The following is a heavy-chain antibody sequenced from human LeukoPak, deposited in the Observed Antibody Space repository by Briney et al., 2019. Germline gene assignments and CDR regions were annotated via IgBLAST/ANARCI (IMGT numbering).Heavy chain of an antibody. D-gene: IGHD3-10*01. J-gene: IGHJ6*02. V-gene: IGHV3-30-3*01. CDR3: ARDRSGNQLLRYYYYGMDV. CDR2: ISYDGSNK. Sequence: PGGSLRLSCAASGFTFSSYDMSWVRQAPGKGLEWVAVISYDGSNKYYADSVKGRFTISRDNSKNTLYLQMNSLRAEDTAVYYCARDRSGNQLLRYYYYGMDVWGQGTTVTVSS. CDR1: GFTFSSYD.